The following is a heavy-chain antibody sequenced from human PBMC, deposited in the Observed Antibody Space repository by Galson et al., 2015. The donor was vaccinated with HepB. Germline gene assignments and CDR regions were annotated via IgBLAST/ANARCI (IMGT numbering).Heavy chain of an antibody. D-gene: IGHD6-13*01. V-gene: IGHV3-7*01. CDR1: GFTFGSYW. CDR2: INQDGSKK. Sequence: SLRLSCAASGFTFGSYWMSWVRQAPGKRLEWVANINQDGSKKYHVDSVKGRFAISRDNAKNSLYVQMSSLRGEDTAVYYCARVLPIAAAGAPYYFDSWGQGTLVTVSS. J-gene: IGHJ4*02. CDR3: ARVLPIAAAGAPYYFDS.